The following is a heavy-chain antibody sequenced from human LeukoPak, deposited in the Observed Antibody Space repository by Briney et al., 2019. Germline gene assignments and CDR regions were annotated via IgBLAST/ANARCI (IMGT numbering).Heavy chain of an antibody. Sequence: GGSLRLSCAASGFTFSSYAMSWVRQAPGKGLEWVSAISGSGGSTYYADSVKGRFTISRDNSKNTLYLQMNSLRAEDTAVYYCAKLTGYDYGDYAPFDYWGQGPLVTVSS. V-gene: IGHV3-23*01. D-gene: IGHD4-17*01. CDR3: AKLTGYDYGDYAPFDY. CDR1: GFTFSSYA. J-gene: IGHJ4*02. CDR2: ISGSGGST.